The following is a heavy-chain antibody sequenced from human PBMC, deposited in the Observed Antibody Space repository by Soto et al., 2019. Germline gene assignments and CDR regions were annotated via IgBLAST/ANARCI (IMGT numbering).Heavy chain of an antibody. V-gene: IGHV3-23*01. D-gene: IGHD2-8*01. J-gene: IGHJ4*02. CDR2: IGGSGGNT. CDR1: GFTFTTYA. Sequence: ELQLLESGGGLVQPGWSLRLSCAASGFTFTTYAMSWVRQAPGKGLEWVSGIGGSGGNTYYADSVKGRFTISRDNSKNTLYLQMNSLRAEDTAVYFCAKSLLMVYAIRNDYWGQGTLVTVSS. CDR3: AKSLLMVYAIRNDY.